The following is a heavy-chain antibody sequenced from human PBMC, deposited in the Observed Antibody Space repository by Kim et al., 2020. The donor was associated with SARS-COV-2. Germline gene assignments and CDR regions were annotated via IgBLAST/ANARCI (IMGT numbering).Heavy chain of an antibody. V-gene: IGHV4-31*03. D-gene: IGHD6-6*01. CDR2: IYYSGST. Sequence: SETLSLTCTVSGGSISSGGYYWSWIRQHPGKGLEWIGYIYYSGSTYYNPSLKSRVTISVDTSKNQFSLKLSSVTAADTAVYYCARVVRESYSSSGDFDYWGQGTLVTVSS. J-gene: IGHJ4*02. CDR3: ARVVRESYSSSGDFDY. CDR1: GGSISSGGYY.